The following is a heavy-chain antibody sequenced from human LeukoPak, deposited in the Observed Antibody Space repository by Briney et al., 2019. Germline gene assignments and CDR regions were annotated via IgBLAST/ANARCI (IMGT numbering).Heavy chain of an antibody. CDR1: GFTFSDYY. CDR2: ISSSGSTI. V-gene: IGHV3-11*01. J-gene: IGHJ3*02. D-gene: IGHD5-24*01. Sequence: GGSLRLSCAASGFTFSDYYMSWIRQAPGKGLEWVSYISSSGSTIYYADSVKGRSTISRDNAKNSLYLQMNSLRAEDTAVYYCARVSANGYNHDAFDIWGQGTMVTVSS. CDR3: ARVSANGYNHDAFDI.